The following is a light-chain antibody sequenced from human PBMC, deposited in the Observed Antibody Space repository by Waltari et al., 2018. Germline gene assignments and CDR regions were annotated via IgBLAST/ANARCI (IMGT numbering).Light chain of an antibody. Sequence: SYVLTQPPSVSVAPGKTATITCGGDNIGSKSVHWYRQKPGQAPGLVIYYDSDRPSGTPERFSGSNSGSTATLTISRVEAGEEADYYCQVWDSSSDHWVFGGGTKLTVL. CDR3: QVWDSSSDHWV. CDR2: YDS. J-gene: IGLJ3*02. CDR1: NIGSKS. V-gene: IGLV3-21*04.